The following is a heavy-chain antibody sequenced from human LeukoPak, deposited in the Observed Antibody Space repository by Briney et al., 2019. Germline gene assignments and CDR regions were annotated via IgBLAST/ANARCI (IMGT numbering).Heavy chain of an antibody. Sequence: GTSLRLSCAASGFTFSGYSMHWVRQAPGKGLSWVAFTSSDGNNQYYADSVKGRFIISRGNSKNTLYLQVNSLRPEDTAVYYCARAMDTAMGPYFDYWGQGTLVTVSS. D-gene: IGHD5-18*01. CDR1: GFTFSGYS. J-gene: IGHJ4*02. V-gene: IGHV3-30*04. CDR3: ARAMDTAMGPYFDY. CDR2: TSSDGNNQ.